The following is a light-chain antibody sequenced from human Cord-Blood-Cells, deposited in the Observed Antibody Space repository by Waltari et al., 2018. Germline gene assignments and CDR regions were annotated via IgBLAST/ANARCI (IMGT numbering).Light chain of an antibody. J-gene: IGKJ1*01. CDR3: QQSYSTPGIGT. V-gene: IGKV1-39*01. CDR1: QSISSY. Sequence: DIQMTQSPSSLSASVGDRVTITCRASQSISSYLNWYQQKPGKAPKLLIYAASSLQSGVPSRFSGSGSGTDFTLTISSLQPEDFAIYYCQQSYSTPGIGTFGQGTKVEIK. CDR2: AAS.